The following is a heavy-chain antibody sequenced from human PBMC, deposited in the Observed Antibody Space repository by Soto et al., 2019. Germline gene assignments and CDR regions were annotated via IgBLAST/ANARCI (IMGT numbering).Heavy chain of an antibody. CDR2: IYWDDDK. CDR1: GFSLSTSGVG. CDR3: AHMLAVAGSRVYNWFDP. V-gene: IGHV2-5*02. J-gene: IGHJ5*02. D-gene: IGHD6-19*01. Sequence: QITLKESGPTLVKPTQTLTLTCTFSGFSLSTSGVGVGWIRQPPGKALEWLALIYWDDDKRYSPSLKSRLAITKDTSKNQVVLTMTNMDPVDTATYYCAHMLAVAGSRVYNWFDPWGQGTLVTVSS.